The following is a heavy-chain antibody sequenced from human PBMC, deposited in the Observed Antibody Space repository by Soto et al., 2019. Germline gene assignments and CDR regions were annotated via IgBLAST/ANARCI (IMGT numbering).Heavy chain of an antibody. CDR1: GGSISSSNW. V-gene: IGHV4-4*02. CDR3: AAWRFYDSSGDPGY. Sequence: KASETLSLTCAVSGGSISSSNWWSWVRQPPGKGLEWIGEIYHSGSSNYNPSLKSRVTISVDKSKNQFSLKLSSVTAADTAVYYCAAWRFYDSSGDPGYWGQGTLVTVSS. D-gene: IGHD3-22*01. J-gene: IGHJ4*02. CDR2: IYHSGSS.